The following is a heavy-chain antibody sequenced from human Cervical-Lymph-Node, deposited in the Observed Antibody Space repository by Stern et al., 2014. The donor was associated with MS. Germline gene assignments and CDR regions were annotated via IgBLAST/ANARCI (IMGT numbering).Heavy chain of an antibody. Sequence: QLEQSGAEVKKPGDSVKVSCKASGYRFTAYYMHWVRKAPGQGLEWMGWIDPNSGGTKSAQTFQGRVTMTRDTSISTFYMELSGLTSDDTAVFYCARERHSMDVWGQGTTVTVSS. CDR3: ARERHSMDV. CDR1: GYRFTAYY. V-gene: IGHV1-2*02. CDR2: IDPNSGGT. J-gene: IGHJ6*02.